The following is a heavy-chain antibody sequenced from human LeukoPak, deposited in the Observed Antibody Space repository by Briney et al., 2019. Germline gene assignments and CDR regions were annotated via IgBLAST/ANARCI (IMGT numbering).Heavy chain of an antibody. D-gene: IGHD3-10*01. CDR2: IYHSGST. V-gene: IGHV4-30-2*01. CDR3: ARSGFGESIDY. Sequence: SQTLSLTCTVSGGSISSGGYYWSWIRQPPGKGLEWIGYIYHSGSTYYNPSLKSRVTISVDRSKNQFSLKLSSVTAADTAVYYCARSGFGESIDYWGQGTLVTVSS. J-gene: IGHJ4*02. CDR1: GGSISSGGYY.